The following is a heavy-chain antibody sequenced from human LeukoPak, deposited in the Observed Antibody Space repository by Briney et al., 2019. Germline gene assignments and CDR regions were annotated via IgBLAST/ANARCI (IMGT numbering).Heavy chain of an antibody. Sequence: PSETLSLTCTVSGGSISSYYWSWIRQPPGKGLEWIGYIYYSGSTNYNPSLKSRVTISVDTSKNQCSLKLSSVTAADTAVYYCARDNKLYYGMDVWGQGTTVTVSS. CDR3: ARDNKLYYGMDV. J-gene: IGHJ6*02. CDR1: GGSISSYY. V-gene: IGHV4-59*01. CDR2: IYYSGST. D-gene: IGHD1/OR15-1a*01.